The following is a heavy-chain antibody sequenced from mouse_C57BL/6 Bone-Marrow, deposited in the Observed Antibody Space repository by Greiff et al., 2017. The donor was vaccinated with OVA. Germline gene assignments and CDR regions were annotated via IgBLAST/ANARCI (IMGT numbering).Heavy chain of an antibody. CDR1: GYTFTSYW. CDR3: ARSPYCYGEDY. V-gene: IGHV1-64*01. J-gene: IGHJ2*01. CDR2: IHPNSGST. D-gene: IGHD1-1*01. Sequence: QVQLQQPGAELVKPGASVKLSCKASGYTFTSYWMHWVKQRPGQGLEWIGMIHPNSGSTTYNETFKSKATLTVHTSSSTAYMQRSSLTSEDSAVYYCARSPYCYGEDYWGQGTTLTVSS.